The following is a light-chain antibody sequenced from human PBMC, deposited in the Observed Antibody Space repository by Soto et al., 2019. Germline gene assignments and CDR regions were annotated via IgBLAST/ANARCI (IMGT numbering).Light chain of an antibody. Sequence: EIVMTQSPATLSVSPGERATLSCRASQSVSSNLAWYQQKPGQAPRLLIYGASTRATGIPARFSGSGSGTEFTFTISSLQSEDFAVYYCLQYNNWVPTFGQGTKVDIK. J-gene: IGKJ1*01. CDR1: QSVSSN. CDR3: LQYNNWVPT. CDR2: GAS. V-gene: IGKV3-15*01.